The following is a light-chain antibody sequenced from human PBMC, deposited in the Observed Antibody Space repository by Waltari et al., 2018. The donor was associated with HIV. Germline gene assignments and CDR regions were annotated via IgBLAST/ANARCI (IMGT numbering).Light chain of an antibody. CDR2: GAS. Sequence: EIVLTQSPATLSLFPGACATLSCRASQSVSANYVAWYRQHSGQAPRLLIYGASKRATGIPDRFSGSGSGTDFTLTIRTLEPEDVAVYYCQQYGSAPLTFGGGTKVEIK. CDR1: QSVSANY. J-gene: IGKJ4*01. CDR3: QQYGSAPLT. V-gene: IGKV3-20*01.